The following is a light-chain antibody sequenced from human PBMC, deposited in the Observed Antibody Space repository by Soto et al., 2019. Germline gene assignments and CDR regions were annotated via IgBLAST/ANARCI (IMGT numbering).Light chain of an antibody. J-gene: IGKJ1*01. CDR2: AAS. V-gene: IGKV1-39*01. CDR1: QGISTY. Sequence: DIQMTQSPSSLSASVGDRFTITCRASQGISTYLNCYQQKPGKAPKLLIYAASSLQSGVPSRFSGSGSETDFTLTISSLQPEDFATYYCQQSYSNPRTFGQGTKVDIK. CDR3: QQSYSNPRT.